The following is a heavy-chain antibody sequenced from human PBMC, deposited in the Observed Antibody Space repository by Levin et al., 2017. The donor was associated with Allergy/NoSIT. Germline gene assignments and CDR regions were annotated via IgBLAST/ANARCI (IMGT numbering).Heavy chain of an antibody. CDR3: ARDSLPGDDFGDDDAFDI. V-gene: IGHV1-18*01. D-gene: IGHD4-17*01. CDR1: GYTFTSYG. J-gene: IGHJ3*02. Sequence: GASVKVSCKASGYTFTSYGISWVRQAPGQGLEWMGWISTYNDNTNYAQKLQGRVTMTTDTSTSTAYMELRSLRSDDTAVYYCARDSLPGDDFGDDDAFDIWGQGTMVTVSS. CDR2: ISTYNDNT.